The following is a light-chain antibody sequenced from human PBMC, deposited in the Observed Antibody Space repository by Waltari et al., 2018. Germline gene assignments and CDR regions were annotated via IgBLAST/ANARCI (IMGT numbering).Light chain of an antibody. CDR1: QGLSGY. Sequence: IQLTQSPSSLSASVGDRVTIACRASQGLSGYVAWYQQKPGKAPKLRIYGASTLQSGVPSRFSGSGSGTDFTLIISDLQPEDFATYYCQQHNTFPLTFGGGTKVEIK. CDR3: QQHNTFPLT. V-gene: IGKV1-9*01. CDR2: GAS. J-gene: IGKJ4*01.